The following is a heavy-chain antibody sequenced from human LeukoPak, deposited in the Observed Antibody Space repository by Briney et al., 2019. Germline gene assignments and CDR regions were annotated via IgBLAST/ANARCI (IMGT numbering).Heavy chain of an antibody. Sequence: SETLSLTCTVSGGSIRSYYWSWIRQPPGKGLEWIGYIYYSGSTNYNPSLKSRVTMSVDTFKNVFSLRLSSVTAADTAVYYCARSGYYDSRGYNWWFDPWGQGTLVTVSS. D-gene: IGHD3-22*01. CDR2: IYYSGST. J-gene: IGHJ5*02. CDR1: GGSIRSYY. V-gene: IGHV4-59*01. CDR3: ARSGYYDSRGYNWWFDP.